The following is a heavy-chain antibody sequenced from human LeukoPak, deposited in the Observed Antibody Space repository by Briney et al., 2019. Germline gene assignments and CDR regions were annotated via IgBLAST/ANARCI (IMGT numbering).Heavy chain of an antibody. J-gene: IGHJ3*02. D-gene: IGHD4-17*01. Sequence: SETLSLTCAVYGGSFSGNYWSWIRQPPGKGLEWIGEINHSGSTNYNPSLKSRVTISVDTSKNQFSLKLSSVTAADTAVYYCASFSPTVDNAFDIWGQGTMVTVSS. V-gene: IGHV4-34*01. CDR2: INHSGST. CDR1: GGSFSGNY. CDR3: ASFSPTVDNAFDI.